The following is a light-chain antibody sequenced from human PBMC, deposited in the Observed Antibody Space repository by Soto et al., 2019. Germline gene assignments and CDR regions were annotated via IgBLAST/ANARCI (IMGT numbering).Light chain of an antibody. CDR2: DAS. CDR1: QSVSSN. V-gene: IGKV3-15*01. CDR3: QQYNTWPPWT. Sequence: EIVMTQSPATLSVSPGERATLSCRASQSVSSNLAWYQQKPGQAPRLLIYDASPRATGIPARFSGSGSGTEFTLTISSLQSEDFAVYYCQQYNTWPPWTFGQGTRVEI. J-gene: IGKJ1*01.